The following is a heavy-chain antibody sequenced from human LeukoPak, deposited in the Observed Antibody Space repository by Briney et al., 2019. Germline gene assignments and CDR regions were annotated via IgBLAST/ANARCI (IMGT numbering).Heavy chain of an antibody. Sequence: PGGSLRLSCAASGFTFSSYSMNWVRQAPGKGLEWVSAISSGGTPYYAASVRGRFIISRDTSTNTLYLQVKSLTAEDTAVYYCAKPEVGVASIDCWGQGTLVTVSS. CDR2: ISSGGTP. D-gene: IGHD2-2*01. CDR1: GFTFSSYS. V-gene: IGHV3-23*01. J-gene: IGHJ4*02. CDR3: AKPEVGVASIDC.